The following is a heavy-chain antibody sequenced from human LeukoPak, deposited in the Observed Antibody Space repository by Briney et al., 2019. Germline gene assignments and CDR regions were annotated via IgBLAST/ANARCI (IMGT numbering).Heavy chain of an antibody. J-gene: IGHJ5*02. CDR2: ISAYNGNT. CDR3: ATSVTGTFWFDP. V-gene: IGHV1-18*01. Sequence: GASVKVSCKASGYTFTSYGISWVRQAPGQGLEWMGWISAYNGNTNYAQKLQGRVTMTTDTSTSTAYIELRSLRSDDTAVYYCATSVTGTFWFDPWGQGTLVTVSS. D-gene: IGHD6-19*01. CDR1: GYTFTSYG.